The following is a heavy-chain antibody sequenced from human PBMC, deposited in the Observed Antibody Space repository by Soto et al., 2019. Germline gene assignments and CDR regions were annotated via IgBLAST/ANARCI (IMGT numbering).Heavy chain of an antibody. Sequence: SETLSLTCTVSGGSISSGGYYWSWIRQHPGKGPEWIGYIYYSGSTYYNPSLKSRVTISVDTSKNQFSLKLSSVTAADTAVYYCARAHYDYVWGSYRPDPYFDYWGQGTLVTVSS. CDR2: IYYSGST. V-gene: IGHV4-31*03. CDR3: ARAHYDYVWGSYRPDPYFDY. D-gene: IGHD3-16*02. CDR1: GGSISSGGYY. J-gene: IGHJ4*02.